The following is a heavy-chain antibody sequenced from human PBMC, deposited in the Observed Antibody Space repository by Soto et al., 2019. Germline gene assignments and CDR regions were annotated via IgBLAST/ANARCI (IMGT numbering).Heavy chain of an antibody. CDR1: GGSISSGDYY. D-gene: IGHD3-16*02. CDR3: AREAGILITFGGVIVNDY. Sequence: QVQLQESGPGLVKPSQTLSLTCTVSGGSISSGDYYWSWIRQPPGKGLEWIGYIYYSGSTYYNPSPKSLATVSADPSKNHSSLHLSSVTAADTAVYYCAREAGILITFGGVIVNDYWGQGTLVTVAS. V-gene: IGHV4-30-4*01. J-gene: IGHJ4*02. CDR2: IYYSGST.